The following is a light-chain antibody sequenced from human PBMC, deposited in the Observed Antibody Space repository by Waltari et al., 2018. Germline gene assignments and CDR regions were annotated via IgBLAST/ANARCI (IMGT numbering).Light chain of an antibody. CDR2: FGS. CDR3: QQSRQWPRRT. V-gene: IGKV3D-15*01. J-gene: IGKJ2*01. Sequence: EIVMTQSPVPMSVSPGEGVTPSCTASESVGTDVAWYRHKPGQPPRLLIYFGSTRATGVPARISGSGSGTDFSLTISSLESEDFAFYYCQQSRQWPRRTFGQGTKLE. CDR1: ESVGTD.